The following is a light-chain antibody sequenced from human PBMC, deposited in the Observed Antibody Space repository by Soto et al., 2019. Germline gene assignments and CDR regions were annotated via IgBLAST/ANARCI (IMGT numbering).Light chain of an antibody. V-gene: IGKV3-20*01. J-gene: IGKJ2*01. CDR2: GTS. Sequence: EIVVTQSPGILSLSLGERASLSCRASQSVSSGYLAWYQQKPGQAPRLLIYGTSKRAGGVPDRFSASGSGTDFSLTISRLEPEDFAVYYCQYHGPTPPDAFGQGTKVEIK. CDR1: QSVSSGY. CDR3: QYHGPTPPDA.